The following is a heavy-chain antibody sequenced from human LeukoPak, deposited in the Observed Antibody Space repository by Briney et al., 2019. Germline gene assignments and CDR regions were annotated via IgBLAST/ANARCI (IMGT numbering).Heavy chain of an antibody. J-gene: IGHJ5*02. CDR3: AKDGGYYGSGNPLPRWFDP. CDR1: GFTFSGYG. CDR2: ISGSGGST. D-gene: IGHD3-10*01. V-gene: IGHV3-23*01. Sequence: PGGSLRLSCAASGFTFSGYGMSWVRQAPGKGLEWVSAISGSGGSTYYADSVKGRFTISRDNSKNTLYLQMNSLRAEDTAVYYCAKDGGYYGSGNPLPRWFDPWGQGTLVTVSS.